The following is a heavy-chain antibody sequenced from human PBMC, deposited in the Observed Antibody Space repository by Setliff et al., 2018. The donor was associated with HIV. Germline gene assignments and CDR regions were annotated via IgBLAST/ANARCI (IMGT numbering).Heavy chain of an antibody. D-gene: IGHD3-10*01. CDR2: VDYTGGT. CDR3: ARPITMVRGVLNYYYYYMDV. J-gene: IGHJ6*03. CDR1: GGSISTSNYY. V-gene: IGHV4-39*01. Sequence: LSLTCTVSGGSISTSNYYWGWVRQPPGKGLEWVGNVDYTGGTYSKPSLKSRVTISRDTSKNQFSLKLSSLTAADTAVYYCARPITMVRGVLNYYYYYMDVWGMGTTVTVSS.